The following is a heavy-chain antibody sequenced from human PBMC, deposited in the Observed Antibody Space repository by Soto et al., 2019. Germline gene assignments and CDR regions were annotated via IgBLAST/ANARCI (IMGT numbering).Heavy chain of an antibody. D-gene: IGHD1-7*01. CDR3: SRDQLDRNLLAP. V-gene: IGHV4-30-2*01. J-gene: IGHJ5*02. Sequence: SETLSLTCAVSGGSISSGGYSWNWIRQPPGKGLEWIGYIYHSGSTLYNPSLKSRVTISVDKSKNQFSLKLSSVTAADTAVYYCSRDQLDRNLLAPCGQGSLVPVSS. CDR1: GGSISSGGYS. CDR2: IYHSGST.